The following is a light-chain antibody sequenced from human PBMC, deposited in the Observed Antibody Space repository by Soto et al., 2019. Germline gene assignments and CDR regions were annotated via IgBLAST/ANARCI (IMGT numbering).Light chain of an antibody. V-gene: IGKV3-11*01. CDR2: AAS. Sequence: IVLTQSPATLSLSPGETATLSCRASQTISSYLVWYQQKPGQAPRLLISAASDRATGIPARFSGSGSGTDFTLTISILEHEDFAVYYCQQYGSSGTFGQGTKVDIK. CDR1: QTISSY. J-gene: IGKJ1*01. CDR3: QQYGSSGT.